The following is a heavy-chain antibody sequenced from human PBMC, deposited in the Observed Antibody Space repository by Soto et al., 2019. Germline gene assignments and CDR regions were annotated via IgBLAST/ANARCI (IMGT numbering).Heavy chain of an antibody. CDR3: ALGARGLLDY. Sequence: QITLKESGPTLVKPTQTLTLTCTFSGFSLSTRGVGVDWIRQPPGKALEWLALIYWDGTIRYSPSLKNRLTITKDTSKNPVVLTMTNMNPVDTATNFCALGARGLLDYRGRGTLVTASS. D-gene: IGHD5-12*01. J-gene: IGHJ4*02. V-gene: IGHV2-5*02. CDR2: IYWDGTI. CDR1: GFSLSTRGVG.